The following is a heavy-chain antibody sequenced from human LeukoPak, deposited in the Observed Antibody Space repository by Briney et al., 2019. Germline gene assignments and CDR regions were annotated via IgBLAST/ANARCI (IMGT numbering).Heavy chain of an antibody. Sequence: GGSLRLSCAASGFTFSSYSMNWVRQAPGKGLEWVSSISSSSSYIYYADSVKGRFTISRDNAKNSLYLQMNSLRAEDTAVYYCARDGGPDIVVVPAAMRVGMDVWGQGTTVTVSS. CDR2: ISSSSSYI. J-gene: IGHJ6*02. CDR1: GFTFSSYS. V-gene: IGHV3-21*01. D-gene: IGHD2-2*01. CDR3: ARDGGPDIVVVPAAMRVGMDV.